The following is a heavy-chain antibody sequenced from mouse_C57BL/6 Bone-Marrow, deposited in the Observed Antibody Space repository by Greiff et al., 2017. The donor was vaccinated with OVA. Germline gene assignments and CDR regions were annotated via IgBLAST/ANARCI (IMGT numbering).Heavy chain of an antibody. CDR2: IDPNSGGT. CDR3: AIPDGYYSYYAMDY. J-gene: IGHJ4*01. D-gene: IGHD2-3*01. V-gene: IGHV1-72*01. Sequence: QVQLQQPGAELVKPGASVKLSCKASGYTFTSYWMHWVKQRPGRGLEWIGRIDPNSGGTKYNEKFKSKATLTVDKPSSTSYMQLSSLTSEDSAVYYCAIPDGYYSYYAMDYWGQGTSVTVSS. CDR1: GYTFTSYW.